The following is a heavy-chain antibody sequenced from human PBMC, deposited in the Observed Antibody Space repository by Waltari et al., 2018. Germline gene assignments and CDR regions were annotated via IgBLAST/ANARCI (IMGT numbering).Heavy chain of an antibody. D-gene: IGHD6-19*01. V-gene: IGHV3-74*01. CDR3: VRGSSGWYGTDF. J-gene: IGHJ4*02. CDR1: GFTFSDNW. CDR2: MNSEATIK. Sequence: EVKLVESGGGLVQPGGSLILSCAASGFTFSDNWMHWVRQAPGRGRGGVSRMNSEATIKDYADSVKGRFTISRDNAENTLYLQMNSLGIEDTAIYYCVRGSSGWYGTDFWGQGTLVTVSS.